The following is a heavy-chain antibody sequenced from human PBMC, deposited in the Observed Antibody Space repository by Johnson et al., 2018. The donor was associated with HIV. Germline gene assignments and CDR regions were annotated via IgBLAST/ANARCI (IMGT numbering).Heavy chain of an antibody. J-gene: IGHJ3*02. D-gene: IGHD3-22*01. CDR2: ISSSGSTI. CDR3: ARVTKDYFDSSGDAFDI. CDR1: GFTFSDYY. V-gene: IGHV3-11*04. Sequence: QVQLVESGGGVVKPGGSLRLACAASGFTFSDYYMSWIRQAPGKGLEWVSYISSSGSTIYYADSVKGRFTISRDNAKNSLYLQMNSLRAEDTAVYFCARVTKDYFDSSGDAFDIWGQGTVVIVSS.